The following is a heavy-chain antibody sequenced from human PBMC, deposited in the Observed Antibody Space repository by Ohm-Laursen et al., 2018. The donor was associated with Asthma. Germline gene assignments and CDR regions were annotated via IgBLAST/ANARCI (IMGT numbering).Heavy chain of an antibody. Sequence: SLRLSCAASGFTCSDYYMSWIRQAPGKGLEWVSYISSSGSTIYYADSVKGRFTISRDNAKNSLYLDMNNLRPEDTAVYYCAREGGRTGRFDPWGQGALVTVSS. CDR2: ISSSGSTI. J-gene: IGHJ5*02. D-gene: IGHD1-26*01. CDR3: AREGGRTGRFDP. CDR1: GFTCSDYY. V-gene: IGHV3-11*04.